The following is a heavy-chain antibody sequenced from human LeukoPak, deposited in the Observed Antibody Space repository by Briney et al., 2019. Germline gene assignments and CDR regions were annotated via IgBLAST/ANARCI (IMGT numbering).Heavy chain of an antibody. CDR1: GGSFIGYD. V-gene: IGHV4-34*01. J-gene: IGHJ3*02. CDR3: ARDFAFDI. CDR2: INHSGGT. Sequence: PSETLSLTCAVYGGSFIGYDWTWIRQPPGKGLEWIGEINHSGGTNYNPPLKSRVTISVDTSKNQFSLKLSSVTAADTAVYYCARDFAFDIWGQGTMVTVSS.